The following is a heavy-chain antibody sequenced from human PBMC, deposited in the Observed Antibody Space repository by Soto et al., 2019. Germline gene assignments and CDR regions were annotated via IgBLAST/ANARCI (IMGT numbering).Heavy chain of an antibody. Sequence: QLLESGPGLVKPSETLSLTCTVSGGSISSSSYYWGWIRQPPGKGLEWIGSIYYSGSTYYNPSLKSRVTISVDTSKNQFFLKLSYVTAADTAVYYCARLHGYNGNLDYWGQGTLVTVSS. D-gene: IGHD1-26*01. V-gene: IGHV4-39*01. CDR1: GGSISSSSYY. J-gene: IGHJ4*02. CDR2: IYYSGST. CDR3: ARLHGYNGNLDY.